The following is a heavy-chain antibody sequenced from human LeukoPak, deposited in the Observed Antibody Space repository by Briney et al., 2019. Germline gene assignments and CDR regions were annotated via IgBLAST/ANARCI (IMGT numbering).Heavy chain of an antibody. V-gene: IGHV1-8*01. Sequence: ASVKVSCKASGYTFTSYDINWVRQATGQGLEWMGWMNPNSGNTGYAQKFQGRVTMTRNTSISTAYMELSSLRSEDTAVYYCARDSRWLVRDGKGMDVWGQGTTVTVSS. CDR3: ARDSRWLVRDGKGMDV. D-gene: IGHD6-19*01. J-gene: IGHJ6*02. CDR1: GYTFTSYD. CDR2: MNPNSGNT.